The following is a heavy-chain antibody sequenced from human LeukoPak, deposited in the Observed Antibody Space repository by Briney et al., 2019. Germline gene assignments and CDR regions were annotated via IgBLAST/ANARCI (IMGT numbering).Heavy chain of an antibody. CDR1: GGTFSSYV. D-gene: IGHD3-3*01. J-gene: IGHJ6*02. Sequence: ASVKVSCKASGGTFSSYVISWVRQAPGQGLEWMGGIIPIFGTANYAQKFQGRVTITADESTGTAYMELSSLRSEDTAVYYCAGGGVVVKNRNYYYGMDVWGQGTTVTVSS. V-gene: IGHV1-69*01. CDR3: AGGGVVVKNRNYYYGMDV. CDR2: IIPIFGTA.